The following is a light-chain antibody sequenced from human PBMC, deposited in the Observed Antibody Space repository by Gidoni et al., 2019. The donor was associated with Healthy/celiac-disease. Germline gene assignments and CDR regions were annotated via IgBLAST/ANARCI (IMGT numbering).Light chain of an antibody. Sequence: DIVMTQSPDSLAVSLGERATINCKSSQSVLYSSKNKNYLAWYQQKPGQPPQLLIFWASTRESGVPDRFSGSGSGTDFTLTISSLQAEDVAVYYCQQYYSTPDTFGQGTKLEIK. CDR1: QSVLYSSKNKNY. J-gene: IGKJ2*01. V-gene: IGKV4-1*01. CDR3: QQYYSTPDT. CDR2: WAS.